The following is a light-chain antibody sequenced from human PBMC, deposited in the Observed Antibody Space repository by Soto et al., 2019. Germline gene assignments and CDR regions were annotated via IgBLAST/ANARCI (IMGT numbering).Light chain of an antibody. Sequence: QLPHAPPTLSTSVGDRVPITCRPSQSIRYYLAWYQQMPGKAPKLLIYGASSLQSGVPSRFSGSGSGTEFTLTISSLQPDDFATYFCQHHNSYSQTFGQGTKVDIK. J-gene: IGKJ1*01. CDR2: GAS. CDR3: QHHNSYSQT. CDR1: QSIRYY. V-gene: IGKV1-5*01.